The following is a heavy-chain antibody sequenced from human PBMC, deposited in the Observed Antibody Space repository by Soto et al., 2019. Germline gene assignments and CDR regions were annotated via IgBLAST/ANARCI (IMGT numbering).Heavy chain of an antibody. CDR1: GASIGGFY. Sequence: SSETLSLTCTVSGASIGGFYWSWIRQTPGKGLEWIAYLYYSGSTNYNPSLKSRVTVSSDMSKNQLSLKLSSVTAADTDIYYCTRHTPYPGSWPPNFDSGGQGALVTVSS. J-gene: IGHJ4*02. D-gene: IGHD3-16*01. CDR2: LYYSGST. CDR3: TRHTPYPGSWPPNFDS. V-gene: IGHV4-59*08.